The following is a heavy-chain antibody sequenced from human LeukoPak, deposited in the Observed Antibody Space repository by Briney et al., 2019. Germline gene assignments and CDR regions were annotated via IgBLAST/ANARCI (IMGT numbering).Heavy chain of an antibody. Sequence: ASVKVSCKASGYTFTGYYMHWVRQAPGQGLEWMGWINPNSGGTNYAQKVQGRVTMTRDTSISTAYMELSRLRSDDTAVYYCARGAVTTFWFDPWGQGTLVTVSS. CDR2: INPNSGGT. CDR1: GYTFTGYY. D-gene: IGHD4-11*01. CDR3: ARGAVTTFWFDP. J-gene: IGHJ5*02. V-gene: IGHV1-2*02.